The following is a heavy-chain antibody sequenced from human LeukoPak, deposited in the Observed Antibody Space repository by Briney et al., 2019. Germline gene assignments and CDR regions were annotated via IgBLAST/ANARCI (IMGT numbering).Heavy chain of an antibody. V-gene: IGHV3-48*03. D-gene: IGHD3-16*01. Sequence: GGSLRLSCAASGFAFSSYEMNWVRQAPGKGLEWVSYITVSGNSIHYGDSVKGRFTISRENARNSLYLQMNSLRAEDTAVYYCARAITFGGGFDYWGQGTLVTVS. J-gene: IGHJ4*02. CDR1: GFAFSSYE. CDR2: ITVSGNSI. CDR3: ARAITFGGGFDY.